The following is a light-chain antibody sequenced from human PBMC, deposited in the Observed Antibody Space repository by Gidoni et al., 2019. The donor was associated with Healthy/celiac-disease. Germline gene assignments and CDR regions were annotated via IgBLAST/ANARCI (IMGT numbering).Light chain of an antibody. CDR1: SSDVGGYNY. V-gene: IGLV2-8*01. CDR3: SAYAGSHVV. Sequence: QSALTQPPSASGSPGPSVTISCTGTSSDVGGYNYVSWYQQHPGKAPNLMIYEVSKRPSGVPDRFSGSKSGSTASLTVSGLQAEDEADYYCSAYAGSHVVFGGGTKLTVL. J-gene: IGLJ2*01. CDR2: EVS.